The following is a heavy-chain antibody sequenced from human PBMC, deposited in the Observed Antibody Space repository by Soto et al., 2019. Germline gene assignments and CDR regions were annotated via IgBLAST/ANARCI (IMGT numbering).Heavy chain of an antibody. V-gene: IGHV1-8*01. J-gene: IGHJ5*02. CDR2: MNPNRTNT. CDR3: VRGGFLSHDHVIIAPATLGFDP. Sequence: QVQLMQSGAEVKKPGASVKVSCKASGYTFTTYDINWVRQAPGQGLEWMGWMNPNRTNTGYAEKFQGRVTMTRETSISTAYMELSSLRYDDTAVYYCVRGGFLSHDHVIIAPATLGFDPWGQGTLVTVSS. D-gene: IGHD2-2*01. CDR1: GYTFTTYD.